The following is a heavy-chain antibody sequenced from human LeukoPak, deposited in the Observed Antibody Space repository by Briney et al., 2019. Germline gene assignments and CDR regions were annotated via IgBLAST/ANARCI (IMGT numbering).Heavy chain of an antibody. Sequence: GGSLRLSCAASGFTFSNVWMGWVRQAPGKGLEWVGRIKSKTDGGTTDYAAPVKGRFTISRDDSKNTLYLQMNSLKTEDTAVYYCTTVEWELTWYYGMDVWGQGTTVTVS. CDR1: GFTFSNVW. CDR2: IKSKTDGGTT. J-gene: IGHJ6*02. V-gene: IGHV3-15*01. D-gene: IGHD1-26*01. CDR3: TTVEWELTWYYGMDV.